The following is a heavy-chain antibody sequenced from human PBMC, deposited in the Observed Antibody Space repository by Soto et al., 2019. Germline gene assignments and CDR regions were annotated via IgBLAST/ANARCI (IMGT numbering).Heavy chain of an antibody. CDR1: GGSISSSSYY. Sequence: PSETLSLTCTVSGGSISSSSYYWGWIRQPPGKGLEWIGSIYYSGSTYYNPSLKSRVTISVDTSKNQFSLKLSSVTAADTAVYYCARHQGVIAAAEVDWFDPWGQGTLVTVSS. CDR2: IYYSGST. D-gene: IGHD6-13*01. J-gene: IGHJ5*02. CDR3: ARHQGVIAAAEVDWFDP. V-gene: IGHV4-39*01.